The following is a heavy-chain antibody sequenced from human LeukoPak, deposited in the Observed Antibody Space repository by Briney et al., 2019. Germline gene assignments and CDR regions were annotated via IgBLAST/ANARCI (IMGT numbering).Heavy chain of an antibody. CDR1: GYTFTGYY. D-gene: IGHD3-22*01. J-gene: IGHJ6*02. CDR3: ARGRGYYDSYGMDI. CDR2: INPNSGGT. V-gene: IGHV1-2*04. Sequence: ASVKVSCKASGYTFTGYYMHWVRQAPGQGLEWMGWINPNSGGTNYAQKFQGWVTMTRDTSISTAYMELSRLRSDDTAVYYCARGRGYYDSYGMDIWGQGTTVTVSS.